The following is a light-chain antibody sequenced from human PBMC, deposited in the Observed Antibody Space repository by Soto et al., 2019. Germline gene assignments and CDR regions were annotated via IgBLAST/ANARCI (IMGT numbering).Light chain of an antibody. CDR1: PSVTNY. J-gene: IGKJ5*01. V-gene: IGKV3-11*01. CDR3: QQRNIWPPVT. CDR2: GAF. Sequence: GEGATRSFRASPSVTNYLAWYQQKPGQPPRLLIYGAFNRAAGIPARFSGSGSGTDFTLTISSLEPEDSAVYYCQQRNIWPPVTFGQGRLLEIK.